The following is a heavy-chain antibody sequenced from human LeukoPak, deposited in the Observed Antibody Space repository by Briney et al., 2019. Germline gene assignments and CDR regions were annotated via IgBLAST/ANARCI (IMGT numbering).Heavy chain of an antibody. J-gene: IGHJ5*02. CDR3: AREGVPTSWNWFDP. CDR1: GYTFTGYY. V-gene: IGHV1-2*02. D-gene: IGHD3-16*01. Sequence: ASVKVSCKASGYTFTGYYMHWVRQAPGQGLEWMGWINPNSGGTNYAQKFQGRVTMTRDTSISTAYMELSRLRSDDTAVYYCAREGVPTSWNWFDPWGQGTLVTVSS. CDR2: INPNSGGT.